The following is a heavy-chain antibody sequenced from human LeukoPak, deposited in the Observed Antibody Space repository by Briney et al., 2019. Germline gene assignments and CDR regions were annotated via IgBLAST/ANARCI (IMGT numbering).Heavy chain of an antibody. CDR1: GFTFSSYS. V-gene: IGHV3-21*01. CDR3: ARDHSSSSGGEYFQH. J-gene: IGHJ1*01. Sequence: GGSLRLSCAASGFTFSSYSMNWVRQAPGKGLEWVSSISSSSRYIYSADSVKGRFTISRDDAKNSLYLQMNSLRAEDTAVYYCARDHSSSSGGEYFQHWGQGTLVTVSS. CDR2: ISSSSRYI. D-gene: IGHD6-6*01.